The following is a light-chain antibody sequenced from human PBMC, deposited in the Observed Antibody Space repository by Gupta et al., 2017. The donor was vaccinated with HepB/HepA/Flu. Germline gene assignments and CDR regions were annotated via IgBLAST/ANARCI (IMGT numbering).Light chain of an antibody. CDR1: QSISSS. Sequence: QMTQSPSSLSASVGDRVTITCRASQSISSSLNWYPQKPGRAPKFLIYGAFSLESGVPSRFSGSGSGTDFTLTISTLQPEDFATYYCQQSYSTPWTFGQGTKVEVK. J-gene: IGKJ1*01. CDR2: GAF. CDR3: QQSYSTPWT. V-gene: IGKV1-39*01.